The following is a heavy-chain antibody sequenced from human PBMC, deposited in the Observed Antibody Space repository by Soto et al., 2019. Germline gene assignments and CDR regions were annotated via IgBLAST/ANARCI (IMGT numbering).Heavy chain of an antibody. CDR3: AKNGQPPYYYYGLDV. V-gene: IGHV1-18*01. D-gene: IGHD2-8*01. CDR1: GYTFTRYG. Sequence: SVKVSCKASGYTFTRYGSSWVRQAPGQGLEWMGWISGYNGDTNYAQKFQGRVSMTIDTSTTTAYMELRSLTSDDTAVYYCAKNGQPPYYYYGLDVWGQGTKVTVSS. J-gene: IGHJ6*02. CDR2: ISGYNGDT.